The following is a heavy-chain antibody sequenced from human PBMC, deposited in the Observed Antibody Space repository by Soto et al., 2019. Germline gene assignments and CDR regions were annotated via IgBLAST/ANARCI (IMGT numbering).Heavy chain of an antibody. CDR1: GFAFKEYS. V-gene: IGHV3-11*01. CDR2: MSGSGITL. CDR3: ARLISVSYDDYYSMDV. J-gene: IGHJ6*03. Sequence: QVQLVESGGGLVKPGGSLRLSCSASGFAFKEYSMTWIRQAPGKGLEWVSLMSGSGITLHYADSMKGRFTISRDNAKTSLFLQMDSLSSDDTAVYYCARLISVSYDDYYSMDVWGKGTTVTVSS. D-gene: IGHD3-16*01.